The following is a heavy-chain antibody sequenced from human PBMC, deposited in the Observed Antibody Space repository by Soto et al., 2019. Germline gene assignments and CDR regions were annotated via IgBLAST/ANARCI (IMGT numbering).Heavy chain of an antibody. CDR3: AREGNYGSGSYNYYYGMDV. V-gene: IGHV3-66*01. CDR1: GFTVSSNY. CDR2: IYSGGST. D-gene: IGHD3-10*01. J-gene: IGHJ6*02. Sequence: PGGSLRLSGAASGFTVSSNYMSWVRQAPGKGLEWVSVIYSGGSTYYADSVKGRFTISRDNSKNTLYLQMNSLRAEDTAVYYCAREGNYGSGSYNYYYGMDVWGQGTTVTVSS.